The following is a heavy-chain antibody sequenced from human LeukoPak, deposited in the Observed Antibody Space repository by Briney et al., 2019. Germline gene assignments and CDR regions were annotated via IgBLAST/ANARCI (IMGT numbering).Heavy chain of an antibody. V-gene: IGHV3-48*02. J-gene: IGHJ4*02. Sequence: GGSLRLSCAASGFTFSSYAMSWVRQAPGKGLEWLSYISSSSSTVYYADSVKGRFTISRDNADNSLFLQMNSLRDEDTAVYYCARGGYYGSGSYYFHWGQGTLVTVSS. CDR1: GFTFSSYA. CDR3: ARGGYYGSGSYYFH. D-gene: IGHD3-10*01. CDR2: ISSSSSTV.